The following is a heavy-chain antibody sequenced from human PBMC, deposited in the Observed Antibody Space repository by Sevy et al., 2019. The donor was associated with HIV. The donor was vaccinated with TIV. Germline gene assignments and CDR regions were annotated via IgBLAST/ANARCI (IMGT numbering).Heavy chain of an antibody. V-gene: IGHV3-21*01. CDR1: GFTVSRYS. J-gene: IGHJ4*02. CDR2: ISSSSSYI. D-gene: IGHD4-17*01. CDR3: AREVTTVTTFDY. Sequence: GGSLRLSCAASGFTVSRYSMNWVRQAPGKGLEWVSSISSSSSYIYYADSVKGRFTISRDNAKNSLYLQMNSLRAEDTAVYYCAREVTTVTTFDYWGQGTLVTVSS.